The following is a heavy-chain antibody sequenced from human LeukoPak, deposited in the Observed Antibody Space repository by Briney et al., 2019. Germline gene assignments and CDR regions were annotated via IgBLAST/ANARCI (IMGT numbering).Heavy chain of an antibody. D-gene: IGHD3-3*01. CDR3: ARGFNDFWSGSQLEY. J-gene: IGHJ4*02. Sequence: PGGSLRLSCAASGFTFNIYAMSWVRQAPGKGLQWLAVISYDGGKTYYADSVEGRFTISRDNSKSTVYLEINSLRSEDTAIYYCARGFNDFWSGSQLEYWGQGTLVTVSS. CDR1: GFTFNIYA. CDR2: ISYDGGKT. V-gene: IGHV3-30-3*01.